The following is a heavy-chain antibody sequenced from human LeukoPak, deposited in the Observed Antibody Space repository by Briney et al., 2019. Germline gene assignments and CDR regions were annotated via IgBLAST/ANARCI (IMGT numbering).Heavy chain of an antibody. CDR2: ISSGSSAI. V-gene: IGHV3-21*01. CDR3: ARGHTAVTRHFDF. Sequence: GSLRLSCEASGFTFTTYSMTWVRQAPGKGLEWVSIISSGSSAIFSADALKGRFTISRDDAKNLLYLDMNSLRAEDTAVYCCARGHTAVTRHFDFWGQGTLVTVSS. D-gene: IGHD4-17*01. J-gene: IGHJ4*02. CDR1: GFTFTTYS.